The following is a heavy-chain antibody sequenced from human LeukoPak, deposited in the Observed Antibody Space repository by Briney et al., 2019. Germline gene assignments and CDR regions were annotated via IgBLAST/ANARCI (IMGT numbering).Heavy chain of an antibody. J-gene: IGHJ6*03. CDR3: ARAIAAAGRPVNYYYMDV. CDR2: INPNSGGT. V-gene: IGHV1-2*02. Sequence: ASVKVSCKASGYTFTGYYMHWVRQAPGQGLEWMGWINPNSGGTNYAQKFQGRVTMTRNTSISTGYMELSSLRSEDTAVYYCARAIAAAGRPVNYYYMDVWGKGTTVTISS. D-gene: IGHD6-13*01. CDR1: GYTFTGYY.